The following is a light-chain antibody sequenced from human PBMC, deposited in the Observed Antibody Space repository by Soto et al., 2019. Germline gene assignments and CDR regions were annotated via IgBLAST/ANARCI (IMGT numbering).Light chain of an antibody. CDR1: QSVGTN. Sequence: IVMTQSPATLSVSPGESATLSCRASQSVGTNLAWYQQTPGQAPRVLIHSASTRATGIPARFSGSGSDTEFTLTISGLQSEDCAIYYCQQYNNWPPYSFGQGTKLENK. CDR3: QQYNNWPPYS. V-gene: IGKV3-15*01. J-gene: IGKJ2*01. CDR2: SAS.